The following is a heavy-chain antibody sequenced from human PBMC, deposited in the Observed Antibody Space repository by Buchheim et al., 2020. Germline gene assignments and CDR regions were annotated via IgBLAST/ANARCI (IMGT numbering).Heavy chain of an antibody. J-gene: IGHJ4*02. Sequence: EVQLLESGGGLVQPGGSLRLSCAASGFTFSSYAMSWVRQAPGKGLEWVSAISGSGGSTYYADSVKGRFTISRDNSKNTLYLQMNSLRAEDTAAYYCAKDSRLLTGYYLYPFDYWGQGTL. CDR3: AKDSRLLTGYYLYPFDY. D-gene: IGHD3-9*01. CDR2: ISGSGGST. V-gene: IGHV3-23*01. CDR1: GFTFSSYA.